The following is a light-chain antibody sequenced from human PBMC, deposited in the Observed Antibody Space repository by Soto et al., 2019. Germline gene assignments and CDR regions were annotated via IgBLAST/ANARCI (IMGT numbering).Light chain of an antibody. J-gene: IGKJ3*01. CDR2: DAS. V-gene: IGKV3-11*01. CDR3: QQRSNWPLT. CDR1: QSVTSNY. Sequence: EIVLTQSPGTLSLSPGERATLSCRASQSVTSNYLTWYQQKPGQAPRLLIYDASNRATGFPARFSGSGSGTDFTLTISSLEPEDFAVYYCQQRSNWPLTFGPGTKVDI.